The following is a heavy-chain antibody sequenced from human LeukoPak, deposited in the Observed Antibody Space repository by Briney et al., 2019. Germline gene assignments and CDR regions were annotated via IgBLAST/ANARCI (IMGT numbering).Heavy chain of an antibody. J-gene: IGHJ5*02. CDR3: ARTAQWLVSYNWFDP. D-gene: IGHD6-19*01. CDR1: VGSLSGYY. Sequence: PSETLSLTCAVYVGSLSGYYWRWIRQPRGKGREWIGEINHSGSTNYNPSLKSRVTISVDTSKNQFSLKLSSVTAADTAVYYCARTAQWLVSYNWFDPWGQGTLVTVSS. CDR2: INHSGST. V-gene: IGHV4-34*01.